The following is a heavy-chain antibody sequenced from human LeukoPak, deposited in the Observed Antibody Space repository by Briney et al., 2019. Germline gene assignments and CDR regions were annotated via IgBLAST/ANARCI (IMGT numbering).Heavy chain of an antibody. CDR2: INSDGSIT. D-gene: IGHD5-18*01. V-gene: IGHV3-74*01. Sequence: GSLRLSCAASGFTFTTYWMHWVRQAPGKGLVWVSHINSDGSITSYADSVKGRFTISRDNAKNTLYLQMNSLRAEDTAVYYCARDAVDTANAVWGQGTTVTVSS. CDR1: GFTFTTYW. CDR3: ARDAVDTANAV. J-gene: IGHJ6*02.